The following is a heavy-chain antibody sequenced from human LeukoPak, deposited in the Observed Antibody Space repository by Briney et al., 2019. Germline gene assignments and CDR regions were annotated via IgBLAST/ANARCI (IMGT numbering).Heavy chain of an antibody. D-gene: IGHD2-15*01. CDR1: EYTFTSYD. V-gene: IGHV1-8*01. Sequence: GASVKVSCTASEYTFTSYDINWVRQATGQGLEWMGWMNPNSGNTVYAQKFQGRVTMTRDTSISTAYMGLSSLRSEDTAMYYCARKNYCSGGSCYSRGWFDPWGQGTLVTVSS. CDR3: ARKNYCSGGSCYSRGWFDP. J-gene: IGHJ5*02. CDR2: MNPNSGNT.